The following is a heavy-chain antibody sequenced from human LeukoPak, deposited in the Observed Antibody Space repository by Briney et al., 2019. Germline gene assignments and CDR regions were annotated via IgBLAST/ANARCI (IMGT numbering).Heavy chain of an antibody. Sequence: SQTLSLTCTVSGGSISSASYYWSWIRQPAGKGLEWIGRIYTSGSTNYNPSLKSRVTISVDTSKNQFSLKLSSVTAADTAVYYCAMRERLAAAFDYWGQGTLVTVSS. J-gene: IGHJ4*02. D-gene: IGHD6-13*01. CDR1: GGSISSASYY. V-gene: IGHV4-61*02. CDR3: AMRERLAAAFDY. CDR2: IYTSGST.